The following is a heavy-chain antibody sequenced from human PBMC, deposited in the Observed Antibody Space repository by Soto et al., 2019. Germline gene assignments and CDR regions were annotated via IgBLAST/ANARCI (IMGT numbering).Heavy chain of an antibody. V-gene: IGHV3-11*01. D-gene: IGHD3-16*01. Sequence: QVQLVESGGGLVKPGGALRLSCAASGFTLSDYYMTWIRQAPGKGLEWVSDISISGTTIHYADSVRGRLTISRDNDKNSLWVQMIALRAEEMAVYYCARFGGYVYYNFWGQGTLATVSS. CDR2: ISISGTTI. CDR3: ARFGGYVYYNF. CDR1: GFTLSDYY. J-gene: IGHJ4*02.